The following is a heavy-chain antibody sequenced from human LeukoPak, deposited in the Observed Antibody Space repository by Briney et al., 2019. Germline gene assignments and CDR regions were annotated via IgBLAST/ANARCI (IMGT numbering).Heavy chain of an antibody. CDR2: IYPGDSDT. J-gene: IGHJ4*02. D-gene: IGHD2-15*01. CDR1: GYSFTSYW. V-gene: IGHV5-51*01. CDR3: ARIPYCSGGSCPQYYFDY. Sequence: GESLKISCKGSGYSFTSYWIGWVRQMPGKGLEWMGIIYPGDSDTRYSPSFQGQVTISADKSISTAYLQWSSLKASDTAMYYCARIPYCSGGSCPQYYFDYWGQGTLVTVSS.